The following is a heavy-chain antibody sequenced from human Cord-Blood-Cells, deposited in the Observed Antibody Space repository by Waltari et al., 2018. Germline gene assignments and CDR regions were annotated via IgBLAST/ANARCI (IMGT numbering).Heavy chain of an antibody. CDR2: IIGSGGST. V-gene: IGHV3-23*01. Sequence: EVQLLESGGGLVQPGGSLRLSCAASGLTFSSYALSWVTQAPGKGMEWVSAIIGSGGSTYYADSVKGRFTISRDNSKNTLYLQMNSLRAEDTAVYYCAKSHRRITIFGVVTDDFDYWGQGTLVTVSS. CDR3: AKSHRRITIFGVVTDDFDY. J-gene: IGHJ4*02. D-gene: IGHD3-3*01. CDR1: GLTFSSYA.